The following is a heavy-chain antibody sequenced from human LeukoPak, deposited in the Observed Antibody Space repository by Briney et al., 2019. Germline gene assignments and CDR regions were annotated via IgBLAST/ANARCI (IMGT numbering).Heavy chain of an antibody. CDR1: GGSISSYY. V-gene: IGHV4-59*08. J-gene: IGHJ4*02. D-gene: IGHD1-26*01. CDR2: IYYSGST. CDR3: ARHLSGRPKFDY. Sequence: SETLSLTCTVSGGSISSYYWSWIRQPPGKGLEWIGYIYYSGSTNYNTSLKSRVTISVDTSKNQFSLKLSSVTAADTAVYYCARHLSGRPKFDYWGQGTLVTVSS.